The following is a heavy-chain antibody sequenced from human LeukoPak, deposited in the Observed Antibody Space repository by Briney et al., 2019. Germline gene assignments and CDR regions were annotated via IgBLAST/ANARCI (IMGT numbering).Heavy chain of an antibody. J-gene: IGHJ4*02. CDR2: ISAYNGNT. CDR1: RGTFSSYA. V-gene: IGHV1-18*01. Sequence: GSSVKVSCKASRGTFSSYAISWVRQAPGQGLEWMGWISAYNGNTNYAQKLQGRVTMTTDTSTSTAYMELRSLRSDDTAVYYCARDQPWFGEASFDYWGQGTLVTVSS. D-gene: IGHD3-10*01. CDR3: ARDQPWFGEASFDY.